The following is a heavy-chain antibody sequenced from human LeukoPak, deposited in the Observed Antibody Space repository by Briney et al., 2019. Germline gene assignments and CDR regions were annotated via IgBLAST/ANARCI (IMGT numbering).Heavy chain of an antibody. D-gene: IGHD2-2*01. CDR3: ARTGRYCSSTSCRNHDAFDI. J-gene: IGHJ3*02. Sequence: SETLTLTCTVSGGSISSYYWSWIRQPPGKGLEWIGYSYYSGSTNYNPSLKSRVTISVDTSKNQFSLKLSCVTAADTAVYYCARTGRYCSSTSCRNHDAFDIWGQGTMVTVSS. CDR2: SYYSGST. V-gene: IGHV4-59*01. CDR1: GGSISSYY.